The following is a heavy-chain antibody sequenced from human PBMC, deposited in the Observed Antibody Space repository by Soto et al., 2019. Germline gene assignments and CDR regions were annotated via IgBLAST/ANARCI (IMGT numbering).Heavy chain of an antibody. CDR3: ASYYDILTGYPQTFDF. Sequence: SETLSLTCAVYGGSFSGYYRSWIRQPPGKGLEWIGEINHSGSTNYNPSLKSRVTISVDTSKNQFSLKLSSVTAADTAVYYCASYYDILTGYPQTFDFWGQGTLVTVSS. D-gene: IGHD3-9*01. V-gene: IGHV4-34*01. CDR2: INHSGST. J-gene: IGHJ4*02. CDR1: GGSFSGYY.